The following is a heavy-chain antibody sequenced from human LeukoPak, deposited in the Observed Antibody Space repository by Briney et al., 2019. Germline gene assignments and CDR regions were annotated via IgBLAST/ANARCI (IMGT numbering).Heavy chain of an antibody. J-gene: IGHJ6*02. V-gene: IGHV1-18*01. CDR1: GYTFTSYS. D-gene: IGHD6-13*01. Sequence: VASVKVSCKASGYTFTSYSISWVRQAPGQGLEWMGWISAYNGNTNYAQKLQGRVTMTTDTSTSTAYMELRSLRSDDTAVYYCAREGGSSWYGPLHYYYYGMDVWGQGTTVTVSS. CDR3: AREGGSSWYGPLHYYYYGMDV. CDR2: ISAYNGNT.